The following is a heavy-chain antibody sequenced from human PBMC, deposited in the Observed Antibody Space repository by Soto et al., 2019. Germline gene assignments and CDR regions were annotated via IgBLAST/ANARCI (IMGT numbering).Heavy chain of an antibody. V-gene: IGHV3-23*01. Sequence: EVQLLESGGGLVQPGGSLRLSCVGSGFSFSIYAMNWVRLAPGKGLEWVSFINDRGYVADYAESVKGRFTISRDNSKSTLYLQMNSLRVDDTAIYYCANRGGPADPFPIWAQGTMVTVSS. J-gene: IGHJ3*02. D-gene: IGHD2-15*01. CDR2: INDRGYVA. CDR3: ANRGGPADPFPI. CDR1: GFSFSIYA.